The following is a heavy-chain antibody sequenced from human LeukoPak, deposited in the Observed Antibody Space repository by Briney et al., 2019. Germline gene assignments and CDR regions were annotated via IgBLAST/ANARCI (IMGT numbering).Heavy chain of an antibody. Sequence: PSETLSLTCTVSGGSISNYYWSWIRQPPGKGLEWIGYIYSSGSTNYNPSLKGRVTISVDTSKNQFSLKLSSVTAADTAVYYCARHLRGQRGALDIWGQGTMVAVSS. J-gene: IGHJ3*02. CDR2: IYSSGST. D-gene: IGHD3-10*01. V-gene: IGHV4-59*08. CDR1: GGSISNYY. CDR3: ARHLRGQRGALDI.